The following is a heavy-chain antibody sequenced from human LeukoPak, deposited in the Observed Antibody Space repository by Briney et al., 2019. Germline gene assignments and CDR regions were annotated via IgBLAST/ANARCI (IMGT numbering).Heavy chain of an antibody. CDR3: AKETEAFDI. CDR1: GFTFDDYA. Sequence: GGSLRLSCAASGFTFDDYAMHWVRQAPGKGLEWVSGISWNSGSIGYADSVKGRFTISRDNAKNSLYLQMNSLRAGDTALYYCAKETEAFDIWGQGTMVTVSS. CDR2: ISWNSGSI. J-gene: IGHJ3*02. V-gene: IGHV3-9*01.